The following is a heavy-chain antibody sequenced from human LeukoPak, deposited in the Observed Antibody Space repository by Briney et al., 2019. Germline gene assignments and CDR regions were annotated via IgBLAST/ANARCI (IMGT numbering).Heavy chain of an antibody. J-gene: IGHJ5*02. CDR2: INPSGGST. D-gene: IGHD3-10*01. CDR1: GYTFTSYY. V-gene: IGHV1-46*01. CDR3: ARAYYGSGSYYSSNWFDP. Sequence: GASVKVSCKASGYTFTSYYMHWVRQAPGQGLEWMGIINPSGGSTSYAQKFQGRVTITRNTSISTAYMELSSLRSEDTAVYYCARAYYGSGSYYSSNWFDPWGQGTLVTVSS.